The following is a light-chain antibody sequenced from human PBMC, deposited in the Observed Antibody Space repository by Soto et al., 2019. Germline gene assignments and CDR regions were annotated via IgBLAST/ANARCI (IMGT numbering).Light chain of an antibody. CDR3: QSYDSSLSAWV. CDR1: ISNIGAGYD. J-gene: IGLJ3*02. V-gene: IGLV1-40*01. Sequence: QSALTQPPSVSGAPGQRVTISCTGSISNIGAGYDVHWYQQIPGTAPKLLIYLNNNRPSGVPDRFSGSKSGTSASLAITGLQAEDEADYYCQSYDSSLSAWVFGGGTKLTVL. CDR2: LNN.